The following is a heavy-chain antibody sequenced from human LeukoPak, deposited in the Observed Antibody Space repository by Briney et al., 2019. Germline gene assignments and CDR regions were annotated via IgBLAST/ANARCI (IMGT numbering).Heavy chain of an antibody. V-gene: IGHV1-18*01. CDR3: ARGSAFNI. Sequence: ASVKVSCKASGYTFTSYGISWVRQAPGQGLEWMGWISAYNGNTNYAQKLQGRVTMSTDTSTRTGYMELRSLRSDATAVHYCARGSAFNIWGQGTMVTVSS. CDR1: GYTFTSYG. CDR2: ISAYNGNT. J-gene: IGHJ3*02.